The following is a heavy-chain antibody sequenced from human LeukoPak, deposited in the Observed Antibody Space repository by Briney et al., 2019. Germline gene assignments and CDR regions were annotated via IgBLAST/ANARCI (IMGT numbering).Heavy chain of an antibody. CDR2: ISSSSTYT. J-gene: IGHJ4*02. Sequence: GGSLRLSCAASGCTFSSYTINWVRQAPGKGLEWVSSISSSSTYTYYADSVKGRFTISRDNAKNSLYLQMNSMRAEDTAVYYCARDLSLSSWRAGGAQSGFDYWGQGTLVTVSS. CDR3: ARDLSLSSWRAGGAQSGFDY. D-gene: IGHD2/OR15-2a*01. CDR1: GCTFSSYT. V-gene: IGHV3-21*01.